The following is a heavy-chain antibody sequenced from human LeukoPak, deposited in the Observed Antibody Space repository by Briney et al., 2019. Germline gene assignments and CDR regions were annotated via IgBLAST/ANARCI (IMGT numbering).Heavy chain of an antibody. CDR1: GFTFSSYS. CDR2: ISSSSSYI. V-gene: IGHV3-21*01. D-gene: IGHD3-22*01. Sequence: GGSLRLSCAASGFTFSSYSINWVRQAPGKGLEWVSSISSSSSYIYYADSVKGRFTISRDNAKNSLYLQMNSLRAEDTAVYYCARDGSYYYDSSGMDYWGQGTLVTVSS. CDR3: ARDGSYYYDSSGMDY. J-gene: IGHJ4*02.